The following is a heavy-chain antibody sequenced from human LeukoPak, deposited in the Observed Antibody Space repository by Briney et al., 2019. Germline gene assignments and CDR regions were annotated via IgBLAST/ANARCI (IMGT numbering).Heavy chain of an antibody. V-gene: IGHV1-2*02. J-gene: IGHJ6*03. CDR2: INPNSGGT. CDR3: ARSGLYYEVSYYYYYMDV. D-gene: IGHD3-22*01. CDR1: GYTFTGYY. Sequence: ASVKVSCKASGYTFTGYYMHWVRQAPGQGLEWMGWINPNSGGTNYAQKFQGRVTMTRDTSISTAYMELSRLRSDDTAVYYCARSGLYYEVSYYYYYMDVWGKGTTVTVSS.